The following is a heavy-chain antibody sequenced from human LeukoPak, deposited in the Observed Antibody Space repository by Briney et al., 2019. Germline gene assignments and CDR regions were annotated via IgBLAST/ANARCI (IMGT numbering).Heavy chain of an antibody. D-gene: IGHD2-2*01. CDR1: GGSISSGTYY. V-gene: IGHV4-39*02. CDR3: ARSGYCNSNTCYHFDY. Sequence: SETLSLTCAVSGGSISSGTYYWGWIRQPPGRGLEWIGSIHYSGSTYYNPSLKSRVTISVDTSKNHFSLNLTSVTAADTAVYYCARSGYCNSNTCYHFDYWGQGTLVTVSP. CDR2: IHYSGST. J-gene: IGHJ4*02.